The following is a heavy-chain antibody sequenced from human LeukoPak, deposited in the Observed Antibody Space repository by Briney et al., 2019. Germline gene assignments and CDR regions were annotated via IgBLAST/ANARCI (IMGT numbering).Heavy chain of an antibody. D-gene: IGHD7-27*01. J-gene: IGHJ4*02. Sequence: SETLSLTCTVSGGSISSYYWSWIRQPPGKGLEWIGEINHSGSTNYNPSPKSRVTISVDTSKNQFSLKLSSVTAADTAVYYCARGNPGAHDYWGQGTLVTVSS. CDR3: ARGNPGAHDY. CDR1: GGSISSYY. CDR2: INHSGST. V-gene: IGHV4-34*01.